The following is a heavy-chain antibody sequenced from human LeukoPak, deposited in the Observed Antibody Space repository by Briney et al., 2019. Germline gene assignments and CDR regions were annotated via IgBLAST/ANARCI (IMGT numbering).Heavy chain of an antibody. V-gene: IGHV4-34*01. Sequence: PSETLSLTCAAYGGSFSGYYWSWIRQPPGKGLEWIGEINHSGSTNYNPSLKSRVTISVDTSKNQFSLKLSSVTAADTAVYYCARGGLAAAGFFDYWGQGTLVTVSS. J-gene: IGHJ4*02. D-gene: IGHD6-13*01. CDR3: ARGGLAAAGFFDY. CDR1: GGSFSGYY. CDR2: INHSGST.